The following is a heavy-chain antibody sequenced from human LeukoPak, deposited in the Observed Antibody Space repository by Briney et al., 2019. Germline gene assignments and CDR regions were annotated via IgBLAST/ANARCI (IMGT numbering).Heavy chain of an antibody. CDR1: GFTFSNYW. CDR3: ATDWAWGGFEH. V-gene: IGHV3-74*01. CDR2: IKTDGSST. Sequence: GGSLRLSCAGSGFTFSNYWMHWVRQAPGKGLMWVSRIKTDGSSTYYADSVKGRFTVSRDNAKSTLYLQMNSVRAEDTAVYYCATDWAWGGFEHGGQGALVTVSS. D-gene: IGHD3-16*01. J-gene: IGHJ4*02.